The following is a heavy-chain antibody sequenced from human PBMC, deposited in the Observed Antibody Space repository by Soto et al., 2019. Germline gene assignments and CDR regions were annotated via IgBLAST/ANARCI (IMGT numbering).Heavy chain of an antibody. CDR1: GFTVSSNY. J-gene: IGHJ4*02. D-gene: IGHD2-15*01. CDR2: IYSGGST. V-gene: IGHV3-66*01. Sequence: PGGSLRLSCAASGFTVSSNYMSWVRQAPGKGLEWVSVIYSGGSTYYADSVKGRFTISRDNSKNTLYLQMNSLRAEDTAVYYCARSSTRVVAATFYYFDYWGQGTLVTVSS. CDR3: ARSSTRVVAATFYYFDY.